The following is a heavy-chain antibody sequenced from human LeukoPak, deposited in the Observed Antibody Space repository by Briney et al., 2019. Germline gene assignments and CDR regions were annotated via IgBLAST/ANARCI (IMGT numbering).Heavy chain of an antibody. Sequence: ASVKVSCKASGYTFSSDGISWVRQAPGQGLEWMGWISSYNGNTKYAEKLQGRVTMTTDTSTSTAYMELRSLRSDDTAVYYCARDLMGIAYRGAFYYWGQGTLVTVSS. CDR2: ISSYNGNT. D-gene: IGHD6-13*01. CDR3: ARDLMGIAYRGAFYY. V-gene: IGHV1-18*01. CDR1: GYTFSSDG. J-gene: IGHJ4*02.